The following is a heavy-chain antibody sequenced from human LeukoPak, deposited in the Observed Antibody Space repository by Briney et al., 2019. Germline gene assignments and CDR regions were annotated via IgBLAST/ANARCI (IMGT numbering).Heavy chain of an antibody. V-gene: IGHV3-48*01. J-gene: IGHJ6*03. CDR2: ISSSSSI. CDR3: ARVSNAYDYYYMDV. D-gene: IGHD2-8*01. Sequence: GGSLRLSRAASGFTFSIYSMNWVRQAPGKGLEWVSYISSSSSIYYADSVKGRFTISRDNAKNSLYLQMNSLRAEDTAVYYCARVSNAYDYYYMDVWGKGTTVTVSS. CDR1: GFTFSIYS.